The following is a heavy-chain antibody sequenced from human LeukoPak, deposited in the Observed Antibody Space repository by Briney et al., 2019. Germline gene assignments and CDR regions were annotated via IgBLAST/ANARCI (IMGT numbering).Heavy chain of an antibody. CDR3: AREGYNYGSDAFDI. CDR2: SRKRGNKYVT. Sequence: GGSLRLSCVASGFTLSDHNMDWVRQATGKGLEWVVRSRKRGNKYVTENAAPVKGRFTISRDDSNNSLYLQMNSLRTEDTAVYYCAREGYNYGSDAFDIWGQGTMVTVSS. D-gene: IGHD5-18*01. J-gene: IGHJ3*02. V-gene: IGHV3-72*01. CDR1: GFTLSDHN.